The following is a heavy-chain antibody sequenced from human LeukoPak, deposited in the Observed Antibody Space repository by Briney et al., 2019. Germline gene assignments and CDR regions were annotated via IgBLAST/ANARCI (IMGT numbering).Heavy chain of an antibody. Sequence: PSETLSLTCTVSGGSISTYYWSWIRQPPGKGLEWIGYIYYTGSTSYNPSLKSRVTISVDTSKNQFSLKLSSVTAADTAVYYCAREDILTGSIDYWGQGTLVTVSS. CDR1: GGSISTYY. J-gene: IGHJ4*02. CDR3: AREDILTGSIDY. V-gene: IGHV4-59*01. CDR2: IYYTGST. D-gene: IGHD3-9*01.